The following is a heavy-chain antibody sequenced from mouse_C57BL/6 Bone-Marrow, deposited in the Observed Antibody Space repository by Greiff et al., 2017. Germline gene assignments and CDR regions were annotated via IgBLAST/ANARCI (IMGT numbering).Heavy chain of an antibody. Sequence: EVQLQQSGPELVKPGASVKIPCKASGYTFTDYNMDWVKQSHGKSLEWIGAINPNNGGTIYNQKFKGKATLTVDKSSSTAYMELRSLTSEATAVYYCARTTVYAMDYWGQGTSVTVSS. CDR2: INPNNGGT. D-gene: IGHD1-1*01. V-gene: IGHV1-18*01. CDR3: ARTTVYAMDY. CDR1: GYTFTDYN. J-gene: IGHJ4*01.